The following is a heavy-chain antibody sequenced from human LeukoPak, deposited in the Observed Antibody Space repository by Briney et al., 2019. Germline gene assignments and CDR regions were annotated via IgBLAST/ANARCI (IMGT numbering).Heavy chain of an antibody. Sequence: GGSLRLSCAASGFTFSNYGMHWVRQAPGKGLEWVAFIRYDGSNKYYADSVKGRFTISRDNSKNTLYLQMNSLRAEDTAVYYCAKDSVTMVRGDLFDYWGQGTLVTVSS. CDR2: IRYDGSNK. CDR1: GFTFSNYG. D-gene: IGHD3-10*01. CDR3: AKDSVTMVRGDLFDY. J-gene: IGHJ4*02. V-gene: IGHV3-30*02.